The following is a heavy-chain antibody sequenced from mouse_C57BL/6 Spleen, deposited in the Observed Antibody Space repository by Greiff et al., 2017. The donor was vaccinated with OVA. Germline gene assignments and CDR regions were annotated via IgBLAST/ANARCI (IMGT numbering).Heavy chain of an antibody. Sequence: VQLQQPGAELVRPGTSVKLSCKASGYTFTSYWMHWVKQRPGQGLEWIGVIDPSDSYTNYNQKFKGKATLTVDTSSSTAYMQLSSLTSEDSAVYYCARSYGSSYGFDYWGQGTTLTVSS. CDR3: ARSYGSSYGFDY. J-gene: IGHJ2*01. D-gene: IGHD1-1*01. CDR1: GYTFTSYW. V-gene: IGHV1-59*01. CDR2: IDPSDSYT.